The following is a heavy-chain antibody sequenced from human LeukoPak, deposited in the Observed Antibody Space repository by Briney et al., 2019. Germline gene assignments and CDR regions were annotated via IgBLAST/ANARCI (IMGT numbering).Heavy chain of an antibody. CDR2: INHSGNT. Sequence: SETLSLTCAVYGGSFSGYYWSWIRQPPGKGLEWIGEINHSGNTNYNPSLKSRVTISVDTSKNQFSLKLSSATVADTAVYYCARLGYCSGGTCYSVPLDYWGQGTLVTVSS. J-gene: IGHJ4*02. D-gene: IGHD2-15*01. CDR1: GGSFSGYY. V-gene: IGHV4-34*01. CDR3: ARLGYCSGGTCYSVPLDY.